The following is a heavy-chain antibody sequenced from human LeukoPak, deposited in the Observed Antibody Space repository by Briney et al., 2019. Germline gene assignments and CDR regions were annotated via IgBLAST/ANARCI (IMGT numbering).Heavy chain of an antibody. Sequence: PSETLSLTCTVSGGSISSSSYYWGWIRQPPGKGLEWIGSIYYSGSTYYNPSLKSRVTISVDTSKNQFSLKLSSVTAADTAVYYCAREGLNMVRGVIPKEAWGWFDPWGQGTLVTVSS. CDR2: IYYSGST. D-gene: IGHD3-10*01. V-gene: IGHV4-39*07. CDR3: AREGLNMVRGVIPKEAWGWFDP. CDR1: GGSISSSSYY. J-gene: IGHJ5*02.